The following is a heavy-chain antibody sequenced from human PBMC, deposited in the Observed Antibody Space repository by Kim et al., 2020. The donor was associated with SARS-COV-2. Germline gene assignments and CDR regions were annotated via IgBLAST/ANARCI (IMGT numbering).Heavy chain of an antibody. Sequence: SETLSLTCAVYGGSFSGYYWSWIRQPPGKGLEWIGEINHSGSTNYNPSLKSRVTISVDTSKNQFSLKLSSVTAADTAEYYFSRVGRFSRMTMVRGVISGMDVWGRGTPVTVSS. J-gene: IGHJ6*02. CDR1: GGSFSGYY. CDR3: SRVGRFSRMTMVRGVISGMDV. CDR2: INHSGST. D-gene: IGHD3-10*01. V-gene: IGHV4-34*01.